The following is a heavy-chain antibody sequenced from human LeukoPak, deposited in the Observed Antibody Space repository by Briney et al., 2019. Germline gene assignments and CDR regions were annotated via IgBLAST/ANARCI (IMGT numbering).Heavy chain of an antibody. CDR2: MNLNSGNT. V-gene: IGHV1-8*01. J-gene: IGHJ3*02. Sequence: ASVKVSCKASGYTFTSHDINWVRQATGQGLEWMGWMNLNSGNTGYAQKFQARVSMTRNTSISTAYMELSSLRSEDTAVYYCTRGLVVLSATSWAFDIWGHGTMVTVSS. D-gene: IGHD2-15*01. CDR3: TRGLVVLSATSWAFDI. CDR1: GYTFTSHD.